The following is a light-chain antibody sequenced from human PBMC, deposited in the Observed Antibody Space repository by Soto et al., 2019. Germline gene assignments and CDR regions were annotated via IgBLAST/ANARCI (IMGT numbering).Light chain of an antibody. CDR2: QDS. Sequence: SYELTQPPSVSVSPGQTASITCSGDKLGDKYACWYQQKPGQSPVLVIYQDSKRHSGIPERFSGSNSGNTATLTISGTQAMDEADYYCQAWDSSPWVFGGGTKLTVL. J-gene: IGLJ3*02. CDR1: KLGDKY. V-gene: IGLV3-1*01. CDR3: QAWDSSPWV.